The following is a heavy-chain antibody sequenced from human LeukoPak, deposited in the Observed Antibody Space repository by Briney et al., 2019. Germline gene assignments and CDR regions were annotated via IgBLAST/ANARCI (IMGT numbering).Heavy chain of an antibody. CDR3: ARAVDSSSWYPIYYYYGMDV. Sequence: ASVKVSCKASGYTFTSYAMHWVRQAPGQRLEWMGWINAGNGNTKYSQKFQGRVTITRDTSASTAYMELSSLRSDDTAVYYCARAVDSSSWYPIYYYYGMDVWGQGTTVTVSS. J-gene: IGHJ6*02. CDR1: GYTFTSYA. CDR2: INAGNGNT. D-gene: IGHD6-13*01. V-gene: IGHV1-3*01.